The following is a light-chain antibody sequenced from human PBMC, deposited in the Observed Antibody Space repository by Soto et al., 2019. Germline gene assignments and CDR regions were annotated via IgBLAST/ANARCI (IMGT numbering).Light chain of an antibody. CDR2: GAS. J-gene: IGKJ1*01. CDR3: QQYGSPPMT. V-gene: IGKV3-20*01. Sequence: IVATQSPDNLSLSPGERATLCFRASQSVSSYLAWYQQKPGQAPRLLIYGASSRATGIPDRSSGSGSGTDFTLTISRLEPEDFAVYHCQQYGSPPMTFGQGTKVDIK. CDR1: QSVSSY.